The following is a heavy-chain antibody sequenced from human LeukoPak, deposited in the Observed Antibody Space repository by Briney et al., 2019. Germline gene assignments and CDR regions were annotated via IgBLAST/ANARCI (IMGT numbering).Heavy chain of an antibody. D-gene: IGHD3-3*01. CDR3: ARDFGGPIDY. Sequence: ASVKVSCKASGYTLSSFGITWVRQAPGQGLEWMGWISTYNGNTNYAQKLQGRVTMTTDTSTSTAYMELRSLRSDNTAVYYCARDFGGPIDYWGQGTLVTVSS. V-gene: IGHV1-18*01. J-gene: IGHJ4*02. CDR2: ISTYNGNT. CDR1: GYTLSSFG.